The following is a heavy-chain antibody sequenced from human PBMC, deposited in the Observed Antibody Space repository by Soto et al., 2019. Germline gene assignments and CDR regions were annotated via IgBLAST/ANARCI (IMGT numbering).Heavy chain of an antibody. Sequence: GGSLGLCCAASGVTFSSYGIHWVRQAPGKGLEWVAVISYDGSNKYYADSVKGRFTISRDNSKNTLYLQMNSLRAEDTAVYYCAKDRGKYSNYVGYGMDGRGQGTTGT. J-gene: IGHJ6*02. CDR3: AKDRGKYSNYVGYGMDG. CDR2: ISYDGSNK. D-gene: IGHD4-4*01. V-gene: IGHV3-30*18. CDR1: GVTFSSYG.